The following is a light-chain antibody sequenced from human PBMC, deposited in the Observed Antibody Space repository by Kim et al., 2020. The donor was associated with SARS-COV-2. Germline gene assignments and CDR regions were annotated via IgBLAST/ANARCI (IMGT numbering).Light chain of an antibody. CDR3: QVWDSTTDHRVV. V-gene: IGLV3-21*02. J-gene: IGLJ2*01. CDR1: SIGVRS. Sequence: PGEPARGSCGGNSIGVRSVVWYQGKGGQAPVLVIYDARDRPAGIPERFSGSNSGNTATLTISRVEAGDEADYYCQVWDSTTDHRVVFGGGTQLTVL. CDR2: DAR.